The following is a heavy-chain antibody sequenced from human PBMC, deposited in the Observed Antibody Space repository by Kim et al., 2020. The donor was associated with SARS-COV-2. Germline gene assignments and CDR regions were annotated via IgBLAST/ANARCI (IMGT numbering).Heavy chain of an antibody. CDR1: GFTFSSYD. CDR2: IWYDGSNK. J-gene: IGHJ6*02. V-gene: IGHV3-33*01. CDR3: ARDPSVAARPGGEIMDV. D-gene: IGHD6-6*01. Sequence: GGSLRLSCAASGFTFSSYDMHWVRQAPGKGLEWVAVIWYDGSNKYYADSVKGRFTISRDNSKNTLYLQMNSLRAEDTAVYYCARDPSVAARPGGEIMDVWGQGTTVTVSS.